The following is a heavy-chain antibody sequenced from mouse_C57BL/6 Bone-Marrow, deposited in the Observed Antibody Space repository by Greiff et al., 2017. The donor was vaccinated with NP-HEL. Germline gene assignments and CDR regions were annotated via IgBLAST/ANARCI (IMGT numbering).Heavy chain of an antibody. CDR1: GYTFTSYW. V-gene: IGHV1-64*01. CDR3: ARDGYSNYAFDY. Sequence: QVQLQQSGAELVKPGASVKLSCKASGYTFTSYWMHWVKQRPGQGLEWIGMIHPNSGSTNYNEKFKSKATLTVDKSSSTAYMQLSSLTSEDSAVYYCARDGYSNYAFDYWGQGTTLTVSS. D-gene: IGHD2-5*01. J-gene: IGHJ2*01. CDR2: IHPNSGST.